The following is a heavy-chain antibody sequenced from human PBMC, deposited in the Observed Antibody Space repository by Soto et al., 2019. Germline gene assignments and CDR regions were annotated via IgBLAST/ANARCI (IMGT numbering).Heavy chain of an antibody. V-gene: IGHV4-4*07. CDR3: ARDHGIVGTRGGFYYYGMDV. CDR2: FYTSGST. Sequence: PSETLSLTCTVSGGSISSYHWSWIRQPAGKGLEWIGRFYTSGSTNYNPSLKSRVTMSVDTSKNQFSLKLSSVTAADTAVYYCARDHGIVGTRGGFYYYGMDVWGQGTTVT. D-gene: IGHD1-26*01. J-gene: IGHJ6*02. CDR1: GGSISSYH.